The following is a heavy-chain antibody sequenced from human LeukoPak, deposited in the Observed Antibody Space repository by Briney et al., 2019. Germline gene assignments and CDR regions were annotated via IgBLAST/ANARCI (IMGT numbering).Heavy chain of an antibody. J-gene: IGHJ3*02. Sequence: SETLSLTCTVSGGSISSYYWSWIRQPAGKGLEWIGRIYTSGSTNYNPSLKGRVTMSVDTSKNQFSLKLSSVTAADTAVYYCASAIALHAVAGIAFDIWGQGTMVTVSS. CDR3: ASAIALHAVAGIAFDI. V-gene: IGHV4-4*07. CDR1: GGSISSYY. D-gene: IGHD6-19*01. CDR2: IYTSGST.